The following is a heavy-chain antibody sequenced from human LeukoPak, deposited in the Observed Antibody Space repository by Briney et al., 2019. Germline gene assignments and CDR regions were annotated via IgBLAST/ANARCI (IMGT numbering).Heavy chain of an antibody. Sequence: SETLSLTCTVSGGSISSGSYYWSWIRQPAGKGLEWIGRIYTSGSTNYNPSLKSRVAISVDTSKNQFSLKLSSVTAADTAVYYCAREPLDNWFDPWGQGTLVTVSS. V-gene: IGHV4-61*02. J-gene: IGHJ5*02. CDR2: IYTSGST. CDR1: GGSISSGSYY. CDR3: AREPLDNWFDP.